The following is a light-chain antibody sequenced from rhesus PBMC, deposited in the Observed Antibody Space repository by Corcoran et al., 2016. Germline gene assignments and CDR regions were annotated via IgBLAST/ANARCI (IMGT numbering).Light chain of an antibody. V-gene: IGKV3-35*01. CDR3: QQESNWPLT. CDR1: QSVSSN. Sequence: EIVMTQSPATLSLSPGERATLSCRASQSVSSNLAWYQQKPGQTPRLLIYTASNRDTGIPDRFSGRGSGTDFTLTISSLEPEDVGIYYCQQESNWPLTFGGGTKVEIK. CDR2: TAS. J-gene: IGKJ4*01.